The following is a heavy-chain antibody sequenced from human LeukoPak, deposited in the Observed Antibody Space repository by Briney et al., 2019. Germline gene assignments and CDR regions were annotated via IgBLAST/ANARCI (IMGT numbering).Heavy chain of an antibody. V-gene: IGHV3-23*01. CDR3: AKDLPHSSSWYSPGMDV. CDR2: ISGSGGST. J-gene: IGHJ6*02. CDR1: GFTFSSYA. Sequence: GGSLRLSCAASGFTFSSYAMSWVRQAPGKGLEWVSAISGSGGSTCYADSVKGRFTISRDNSKNTLYLQMNSLRAEDTAVYYCAKDLPHSSSWYSPGMDVWGQGTTVTVSS. D-gene: IGHD6-13*01.